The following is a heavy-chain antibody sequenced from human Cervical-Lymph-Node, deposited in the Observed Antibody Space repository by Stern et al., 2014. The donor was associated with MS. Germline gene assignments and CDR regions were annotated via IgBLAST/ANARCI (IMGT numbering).Heavy chain of an antibody. CDR2: SYYDGST. D-gene: IGHD6-19*01. V-gene: IGHV4-59*01. Sequence: QVQLQESGPRLVKPSETLSLTCSVSGGSISTYRWNWIRQSPGKGLEWIGYSYYDGSTNYNFSLKSRVIISVDRSGNQYSLKLSSVTAADTAVYYCARSPHTGSGWLYYFDYWAREPWSPSPQ. CDR1: GGSISTYR. J-gene: IGHJ4*02. CDR3: ARSPHTGSGWLYYFDY.